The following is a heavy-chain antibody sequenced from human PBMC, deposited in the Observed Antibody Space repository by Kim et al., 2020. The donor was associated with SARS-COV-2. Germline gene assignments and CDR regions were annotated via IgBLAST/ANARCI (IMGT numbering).Heavy chain of an antibody. Sequence: GGSLRLSCAASGFTFSSYWMHWVRQAPGKGLVWVSRINSDGSSTSYADSVKGRFTISRDNAKNTLYLQMNCLRAEDTAVYYCARGSRGYSGALTWGGQGTLVTVSS. V-gene: IGHV3-74*01. D-gene: IGHD5-12*01. CDR2: INSDGSST. CDR1: GFTFSSYW. J-gene: IGHJ4*02. CDR3: ARGSRGYSGALTW.